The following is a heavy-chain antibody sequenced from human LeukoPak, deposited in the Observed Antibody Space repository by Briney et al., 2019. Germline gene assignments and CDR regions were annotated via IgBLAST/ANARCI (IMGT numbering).Heavy chain of an antibody. D-gene: IGHD5-24*01. CDR2: ISAGGGST. V-gene: IGHV3-23*01. CDR3: AKDNSRWLPFDY. Sequence: GGSLRLSCAASGFTFSSYAMSWVRQAPGKGLEWVSAISAGGGSTYYADSVKGRFTISRDNSKNTLYLQMNSLRAEDTAVYYCAKDNSRWLPFDYWGQGTLVTVSS. J-gene: IGHJ4*02. CDR1: GFTFSSYA.